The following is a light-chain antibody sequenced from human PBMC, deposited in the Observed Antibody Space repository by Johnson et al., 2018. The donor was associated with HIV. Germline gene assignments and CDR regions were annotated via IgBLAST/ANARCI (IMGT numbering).Light chain of an antibody. Sequence: QSVLTQPPSVSAAPGQKVTISCSGSRSNIGNNYVSWYQQLPGTAPKLLIYDNNKRPSGIPDRFSGSKSGTSATLGITGLQTGDEADYYCKTWDSRLSVGHVFGTGTKVTVL. CDR1: RSNIGNNY. J-gene: IGLJ1*01. CDR3: KTWDSRLSVGHV. CDR2: DNN. V-gene: IGLV1-51*01.